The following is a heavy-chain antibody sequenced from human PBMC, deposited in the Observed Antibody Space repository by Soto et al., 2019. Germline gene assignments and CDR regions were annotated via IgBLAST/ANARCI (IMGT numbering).Heavy chain of an antibody. D-gene: IGHD6-19*01. CDR3: ARLGVAGIYYYYYYGMDV. CDR2: IYYSGST. CDR1: GGSISSSSYY. Sequence: PSETLSLTCTVSGGSISSSSYYWGWIRQPPGKGLEWIGSIYYSGSTYYNPSLKSRVTISVDTSKNQFSLKLSSVTAADTAVYYCARLGVAGIYYYYYYGMDVWGQGTTVTVSS. J-gene: IGHJ6*02. V-gene: IGHV4-39*01.